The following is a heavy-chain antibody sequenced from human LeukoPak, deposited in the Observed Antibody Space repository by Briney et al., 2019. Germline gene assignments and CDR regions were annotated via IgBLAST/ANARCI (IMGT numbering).Heavy chain of an antibody. CDR3: ARDVQTATGY. J-gene: IGHJ4*02. Sequence: GGSLRLSCGASGFIVSAIYVRWLRETPGKGLEWGSVNYRGGSTYYGDSVKGRITISRDNAKITLQLQMKSLRAEDTAVYYCARDVQTATGYWGQGTLVTVSS. CDR2: NYRGGST. D-gene: IGHD5-18*01. V-gene: IGHV3-66*01. CDR1: GFIVSAIY.